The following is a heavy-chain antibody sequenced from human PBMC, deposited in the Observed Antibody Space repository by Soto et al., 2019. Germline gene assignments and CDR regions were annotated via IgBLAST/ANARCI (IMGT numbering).Heavy chain of an antibody. V-gene: IGHV3-74*01. CDR2: ISSDGSST. J-gene: IGHJ4*02. CDR1: GFNFSSYW. Sequence: EVQLVESGGGLVQPGGSLRLSYAASGFNFSSYWMHWVRQAPGKGLVWVSRISSDGSSTSYADSVKGRFTISRDNAKNTLYLQVNSLIAEDTAVYYCARGTVRDHDFGDYWGQGTLVAVSS. CDR3: ARGTVRDHDFGDY. D-gene: IGHD4-17*01.